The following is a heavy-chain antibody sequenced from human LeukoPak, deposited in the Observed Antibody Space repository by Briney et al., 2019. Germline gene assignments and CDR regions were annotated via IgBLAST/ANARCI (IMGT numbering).Heavy chain of an antibody. CDR1: GFTFSSYG. CDR3: AKGSGAFDI. V-gene: IGHV3-30*02. Sequence: GGSLRLSCAASGFTFSSYGIHWVRRAPGKGLEWVAFIRYDGSNKYYADSVKGRFTISRDNSKNTVDLQMNSLRDEDTAVYYCAKGSGAFDIWGQGTMVTVSS. CDR2: IRYDGSNK. D-gene: IGHD3-10*01. J-gene: IGHJ3*02.